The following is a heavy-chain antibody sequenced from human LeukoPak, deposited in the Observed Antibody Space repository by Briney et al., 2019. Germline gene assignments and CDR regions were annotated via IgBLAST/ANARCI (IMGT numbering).Heavy chain of an antibody. CDR3: AKDGGEYYDILTGYYPRLYYMDV. J-gene: IGHJ6*03. CDR1: GFTFSNYW. Sequence: GGSLRLSCAASGFTFSNYWMHWVRQAPGKGLVWVSRINSDGINTSYADSVKGRFTISRDNAKNTLYLQMNSLRAEDTAVYYCAKDGGEYYDILTGYYPRLYYMDVWGKGTTVTISS. V-gene: IGHV3-74*01. CDR2: INSDGINT. D-gene: IGHD3-9*01.